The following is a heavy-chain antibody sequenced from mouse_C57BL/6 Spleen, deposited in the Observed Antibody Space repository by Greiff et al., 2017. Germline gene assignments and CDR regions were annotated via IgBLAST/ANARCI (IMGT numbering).Heavy chain of an antibody. CDR1: GFTFRSYA. J-gene: IGHJ1*03. CDR2: ICDGGSYT. D-gene: IGHD2-3*01. CDR3: ARDDGLQQYFDV. Sequence: EVMLVESGGGLVKPGGSLKLSCAASGFTFRSYAMSWVRPTPEKRLELVATICDGGSYTYYPDNVKGRFTISRDNAKNNLYLQMSHLRSEDTAMYYCARDDGLQQYFDVWGTGTTVTVSS. V-gene: IGHV5-4*03.